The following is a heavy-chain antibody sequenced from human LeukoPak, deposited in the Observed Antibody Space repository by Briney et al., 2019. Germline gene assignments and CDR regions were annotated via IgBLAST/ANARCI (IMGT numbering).Heavy chain of an antibody. CDR2: INSDGSST. CDR3: ARDRRIAAAGLGVAHPFDY. J-gene: IGHJ4*02. V-gene: IGHV3-74*01. Sequence: GGSLRLSCAAFGFPFSSYWMHWVRKAPGKGLVWVSRINSDGSSTSYADSVKGRFTISRDNAKNTLYLQMNSLRAEDTAVYYCARDRRIAAAGLGVAHPFDYWGQGTLVTVSS. D-gene: IGHD6-13*01. CDR1: GFPFSSYW.